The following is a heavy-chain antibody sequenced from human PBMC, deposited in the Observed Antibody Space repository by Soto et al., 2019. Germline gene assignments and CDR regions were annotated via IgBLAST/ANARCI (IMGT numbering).Heavy chain of an antibody. Sequence: ASVKVSCKASGYTFISYGISWVRQATGQGLEWMGWMNPNSGNTDYAQKFRGRVTMTRDTSISTAYMELSSLRSEDTAVYYCARPHMYSSSLDFRKYYYYGMDVWGQGTTVTVSS. J-gene: IGHJ6*02. CDR2: MNPNSGNT. V-gene: IGHV1-8*01. CDR1: GYTFISYG. CDR3: ARPHMYSSSLDFRKYYYYGMDV. D-gene: IGHD6-6*01.